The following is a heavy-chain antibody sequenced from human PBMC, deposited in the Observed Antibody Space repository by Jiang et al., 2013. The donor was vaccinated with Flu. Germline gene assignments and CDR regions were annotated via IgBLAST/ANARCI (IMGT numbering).Heavy chain of an antibody. CDR3: ARWVGSLKYLDY. CDR2: TYYRSKWNN. CDR1: GDSVSSNSAA. D-gene: IGHD1-26*01. V-gene: IGHV6-1*01. J-gene: IGHJ4*02. Sequence: SQTLSLTCVISGDSVSSNSAAWNWIRQSPSRGLEWLGRTYYRSKWNNDYATSVKNRITIKPDTSKNQFSLQLDSVTPEDTAVYYCARWVGSLKYLDYWGQGTLVTVSS.